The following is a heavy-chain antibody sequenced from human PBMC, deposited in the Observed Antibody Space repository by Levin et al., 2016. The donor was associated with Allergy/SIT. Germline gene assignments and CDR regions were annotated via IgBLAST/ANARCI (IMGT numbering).Heavy chain of an antibody. Sequence: WVRQAPGQGLEWMGGIIPIFGTANYAQKFQGRVTITADESTSTAYMELSSLRSEDTAVYYCARSPPGGEYPRAGGYYGMDVWGQGTTVTVSS. V-gene: IGHV1-69*01. CDR3: ARSPPGGEYPRAGGYYGMDV. CDR2: IIPIFGTA. D-gene: IGHD3-16*01. J-gene: IGHJ6*02.